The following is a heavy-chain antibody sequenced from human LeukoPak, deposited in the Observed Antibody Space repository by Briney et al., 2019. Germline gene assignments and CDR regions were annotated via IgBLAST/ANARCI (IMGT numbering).Heavy chain of an antibody. J-gene: IGHJ6*03. D-gene: IGHD6-6*01. Sequence: ASVKVSYKASGYTFTGYYMHWVRQAPGQGLGWMGRINPNSGGTNYAQKFQGGVTMTRDTSISTAYMELSRLRSDDTAVYYCARGPPYSSSYYYYYYMDVWGKGTTVTVSS. CDR3: ARGPPYSSSYYYYYYMDV. CDR1: GYTFTGYY. V-gene: IGHV1-2*06. CDR2: INPNSGGT.